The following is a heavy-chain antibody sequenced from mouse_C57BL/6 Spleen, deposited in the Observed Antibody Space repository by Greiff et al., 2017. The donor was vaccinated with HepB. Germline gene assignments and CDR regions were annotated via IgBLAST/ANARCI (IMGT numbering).Heavy chain of an antibody. CDR2: INPSSGYT. D-gene: IGHD1-1*01. V-gene: IGHV1-4*01. J-gene: IGHJ2*01. CDR1: GYTFTSYT. CDR3: ARGYYGSSPDY. Sequence: QVQLKESGAELARPGASVKMSCKASGYTFTSYTMHWVKQRPGQGLEWIGYINPSSGYTKYNQKFKDKATLTADKSSSTAYMQLSSLTSEDSAVYYCARGYYGSSPDYWGQGTTLTVSS.